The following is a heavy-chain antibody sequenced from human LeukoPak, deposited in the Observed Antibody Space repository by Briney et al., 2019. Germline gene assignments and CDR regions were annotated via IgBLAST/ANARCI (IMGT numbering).Heavy chain of an antibody. V-gene: IGHV4-38-2*01. CDR3: AGGGTGNWFDP. J-gene: IGHJ5*02. CDR1: GYSISSGYY. D-gene: IGHD1-1*01. CDR2: IYHSGGT. Sequence: SETLSLTCAVSGYSISSGYYWGWIRQPPGKGLEWIGSIYHSGGTYYNPSLKSRVTISVDTSKNQFSLKLSSVTAADTAVYYCAGGGTGNWFDPWGQGTLVTVSS.